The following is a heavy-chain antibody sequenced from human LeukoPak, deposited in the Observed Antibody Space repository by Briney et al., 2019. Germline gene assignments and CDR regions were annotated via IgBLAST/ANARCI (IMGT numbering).Heavy chain of an antibody. CDR2: INPNSGGT. CDR1: GYTFTGYY. Sequence: ASVKVSCKASGYTFTGYYMHWVRQAPGQGLEWMGWINPNSGGTNYAQKFQGWVTMTRDTSISTAYMELSRLRSDDTAVYYCARERVTMIVVGDGMDVWGQGTTVTVSS. J-gene: IGHJ6*02. V-gene: IGHV1-2*04. D-gene: IGHD3-22*01. CDR3: ARERVTMIVVGDGMDV.